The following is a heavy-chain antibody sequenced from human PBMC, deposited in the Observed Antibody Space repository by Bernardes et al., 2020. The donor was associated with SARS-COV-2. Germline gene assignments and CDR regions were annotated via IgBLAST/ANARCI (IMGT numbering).Heavy chain of an antibody. CDR1: GFTFGIDW. V-gene: IGHV3-74*01. D-gene: IGHD1-1*01. Sequence: GGSLRLSCAASGFTFGIDWMHWVRQAPGKGLVWVSRINRDGTTINHADSVRGRFTISRDNAKNTLYLQMNSLRAEDTAVYYCIRDKYGKNDFWGQGTLVTVSS. CDR3: IRDKYGKNDF. CDR2: INRDGTTI. J-gene: IGHJ4*02.